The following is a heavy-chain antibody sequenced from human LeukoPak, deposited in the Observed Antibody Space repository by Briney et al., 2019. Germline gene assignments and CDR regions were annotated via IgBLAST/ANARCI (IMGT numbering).Heavy chain of an antibody. D-gene: IGHD2-8*02. CDR1: GFSFNEFT. Sequence: AGGPLRLSCAASGFSFNEFTMHWLRHAPGKGLEWVALIGWDGDTTFYAESVKGRFTVSRDNSKNSLFLQMNSLKTEDTAFYYCAKDGHYCTATTCFSSWFDPWGQGTLVTVSS. V-gene: IGHV3-43*01. J-gene: IGHJ5*02. CDR3: AKDGHYCTATTCFSSWFDP. CDR2: IGWDGDTT.